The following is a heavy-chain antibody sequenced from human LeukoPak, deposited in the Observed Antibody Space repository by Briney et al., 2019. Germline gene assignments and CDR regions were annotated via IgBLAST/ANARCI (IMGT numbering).Heavy chain of an antibody. CDR2: ISAYNGNT. CDR3: ARDSLRFLEWPDAPSDY. Sequence: ASVKVSCKASGYTFTSYGISWVRQAPGQGLEWMGWISAYNGNTNYAQKLQGRVTMTTDTSTSTAYMELRSLRSDDTAVYYCARDSLRFLEWPDAPSDYWGQETLVTVSS. J-gene: IGHJ4*02. CDR1: GYTFTSYG. D-gene: IGHD3-3*01. V-gene: IGHV1-18*01.